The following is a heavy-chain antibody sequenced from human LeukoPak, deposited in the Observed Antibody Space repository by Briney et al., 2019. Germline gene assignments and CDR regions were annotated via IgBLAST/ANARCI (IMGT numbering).Heavy chain of an antibody. CDR2: INHSGST. D-gene: IGHD3-9*01. Sequence: SETLSLTCAVYGGSFSGYYWSWIRQPPGKGLEWIGEINHSGSTNYSPSLKSRVTISVDTSKNQFSLKLSSVTAADTAVYYCARGLVIKYYYYYYMDVWGKGTTVTVSS. J-gene: IGHJ6*03. V-gene: IGHV4-34*01. CDR3: ARGLVIKYYYYYYMDV. CDR1: GGSFSGYY.